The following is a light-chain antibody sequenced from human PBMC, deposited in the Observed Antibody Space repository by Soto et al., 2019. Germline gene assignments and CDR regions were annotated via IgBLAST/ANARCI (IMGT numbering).Light chain of an antibody. CDR1: QPISDY. CDR3: QQHYNTPRT. J-gene: IGKJ1*01. V-gene: IGKV1-39*01. Sequence: DIQMTQSPSSLSASVGDRFTMTCRTSQPISDYLNWYQQKPGKAPTLLIYTASNLQSGVPSRFSGSGSGTHFTLTISSLQPEDFATYYCQQHYNTPRTFGQGTKVDI. CDR2: TAS.